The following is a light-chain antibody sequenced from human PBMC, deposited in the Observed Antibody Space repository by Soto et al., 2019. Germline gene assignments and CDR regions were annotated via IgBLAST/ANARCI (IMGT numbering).Light chain of an antibody. J-gene: IGKJ5*01. Sequence: EIVLTQSPGTLSLSSGERATLSCRASQSIISSYLGWYQQKPGQAPRLLSYGASTRATGISARFSGSGSGTEFTLTISSLQSEDFAVYYCQQRSNWPPITFGQGTRLEIK. CDR1: QSIISSY. V-gene: IGKV3D-20*02. CDR2: GAS. CDR3: QQRSNWPPIT.